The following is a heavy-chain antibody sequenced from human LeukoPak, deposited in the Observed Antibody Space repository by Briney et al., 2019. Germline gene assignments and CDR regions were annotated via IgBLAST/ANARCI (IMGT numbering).Heavy chain of an antibody. Sequence: GGSLRLSCAASGFAFSSYAMSWVRQAPGEGLEWVSAISGSGGSTYYADSVKGRFTISRDNSKNTLYLQMNSLRAEDTAVYYCAKAEEWLPNRYFDLWGRGTLVTVSS. V-gene: IGHV3-23*01. J-gene: IGHJ2*01. D-gene: IGHD5-12*01. CDR2: ISGSGGST. CDR3: AKAEEWLPNRYFDL. CDR1: GFAFSSYA.